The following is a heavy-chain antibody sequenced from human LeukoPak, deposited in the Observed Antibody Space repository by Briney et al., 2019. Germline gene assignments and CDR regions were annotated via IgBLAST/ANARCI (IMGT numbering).Heavy chain of an antibody. CDR1: GGSFSGYY. CDR2: INHSGST. D-gene: IGHD6-19*01. V-gene: IGHV4-34*01. Sequence: SETLSLTCAVYGGSFSGYYWSWIRQPPGKGLEWIGEINHSGSTNYNPSLKSRVTISVDTSKNQFSLKLGSVTAADTAVYYCARGRSSGWDFDYWGQGTLVTVSS. CDR3: ARGRSSGWDFDY. J-gene: IGHJ4*02.